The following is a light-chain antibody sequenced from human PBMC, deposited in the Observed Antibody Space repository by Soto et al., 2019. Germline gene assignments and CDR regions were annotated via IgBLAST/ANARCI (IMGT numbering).Light chain of an antibody. J-gene: IGKJ2*01. Sequence: EAVLTQSPATLSLSPGERATLSCRASQSISNSLAWYQQKPGQAPRLLIYDASHRATGIPARFSGSGSGTVFTLSISRLEAADFAVYYCQHRSDWPPMFTFGQGTKLEIK. CDR1: QSISNS. CDR2: DAS. CDR3: QHRSDWPPMFT. V-gene: IGKV3-11*01.